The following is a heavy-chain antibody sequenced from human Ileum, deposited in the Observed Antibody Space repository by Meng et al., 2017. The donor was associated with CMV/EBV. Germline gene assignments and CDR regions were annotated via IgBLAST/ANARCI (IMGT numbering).Heavy chain of an antibody. CDR2: IPYDGNNI. D-gene: IGHD3-22*01. V-gene: IGHV3-30*18. J-gene: IGHJ4*02. Sequence: GGSLRLSCVASGFTFSTFAIHWVRQAPGKGLEWVAIIPYDGNNIKYGDSVKGRFTVSRDNSKNTVYLQMNSLRSEDTAVYFCAKGCGTGCYIFDHCGRGTLVTVSS. CDR1: GFTFSTFA. CDR3: AKGCGTGCYIFDH.